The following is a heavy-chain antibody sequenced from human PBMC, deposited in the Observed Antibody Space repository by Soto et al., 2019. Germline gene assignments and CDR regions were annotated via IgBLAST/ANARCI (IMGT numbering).Heavy chain of an antibody. CDR2: IKQDGSEK. D-gene: IGHD1-1*01. Sequence: GGSLRLSCAASVFTFSSYWMSWVRQAPGKWLEWLANIKQDGSEKXXVDSVKGRXIISRHTPKNSXYLQTXSLRAVHTAVYYCARAQLDFDYWCQGTLVTVS. CDR3: ARAQLDFDY. J-gene: IGHJ4*02. V-gene: IGHV3-7*01. CDR1: VFTFSSYW.